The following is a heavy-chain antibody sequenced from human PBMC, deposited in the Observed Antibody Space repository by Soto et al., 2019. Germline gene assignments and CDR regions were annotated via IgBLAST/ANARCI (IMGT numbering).Heavy chain of an antibody. CDR2: ISAYNGDT. J-gene: IGHJ4*02. CDR3: ARDPPPPDY. CDR1: GYTFASYA. Sequence: GASVKVSCKASGYTFASYAISWMRQAPGQGLEWMGWISAYNGDTNYAQKLQGRVTMTTDTSTSTAYMELRSLRSDDTAVYYCARDPPPPDYWGQGTLVTVSS. V-gene: IGHV1-18*01.